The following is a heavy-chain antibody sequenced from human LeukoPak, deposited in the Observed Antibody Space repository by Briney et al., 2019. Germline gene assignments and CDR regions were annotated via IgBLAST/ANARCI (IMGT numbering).Heavy chain of an antibody. D-gene: IGHD3-10*01. CDR2: ISGSGGST. CDR1: GFTFSSYA. Sequence: PGGSLRLSCAASGFTFSSYAMSWVRQAPGKGLEWVSAISGSGGSTYYADSVKGRFTISRDNSKNTLYLQMNSLRAEDTAVYYCAMIVLLWFGEQEALDYWGQGTLVTVSS. CDR3: AMIVLLWFGEQEALDY. J-gene: IGHJ4*02. V-gene: IGHV3-23*01.